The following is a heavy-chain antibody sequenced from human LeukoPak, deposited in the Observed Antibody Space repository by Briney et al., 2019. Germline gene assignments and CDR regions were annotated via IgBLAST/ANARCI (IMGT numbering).Heavy chain of an antibody. Sequence: GGSLRLSCAASGFTFSNYWMSWVRQAPGKGLEWVANIKQDGSEKVYVDSLKGRFTISRDNAKNSLFLQMNSLRAEDTAVYYCARDPYSSTWSYGMDVWDQGNTVTVSS. CDR3: ARDPYSSTWSYGMDV. CDR1: GFTFSNYW. J-gene: IGHJ6*02. V-gene: IGHV3-7*05. D-gene: IGHD6-6*01. CDR2: IKQDGSEK.